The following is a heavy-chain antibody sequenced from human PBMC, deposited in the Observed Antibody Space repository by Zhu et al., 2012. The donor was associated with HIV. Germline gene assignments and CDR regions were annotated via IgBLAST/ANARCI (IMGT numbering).Heavy chain of an antibody. J-gene: IGHJ4*02. CDR3: ARLRDTSGYYYPFDY. Sequence: QVQLQESGPGLVKPSETLSLTCSVSGGSTSSHYWSWIRQPPGKGLEWIGYVYYTGTTNYNPSLKSRVTISLDMSKNQFSLKLTSVTAADTAVYYCARLRDTSGYYYPFDYWGQGTWSPFSS. V-gene: IGHV4-59*11. CDR1: GGSTSSHY. D-gene: IGHD3-22*01. CDR2: VYYTGTT.